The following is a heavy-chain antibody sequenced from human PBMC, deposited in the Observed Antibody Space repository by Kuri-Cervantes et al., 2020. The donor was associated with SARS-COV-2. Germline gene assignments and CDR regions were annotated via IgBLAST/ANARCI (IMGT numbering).Heavy chain of an antibody. Sequence: SETLSLTCTVSGGSISSYYWSWIRQPPGKGLEWIGYIYYSGSTNYNPSLKSRVTISVDTSKNQFSLKLSSVTAADTAVYYCAKRQDFWSGYYTPHIDYWGQGALVTVSS. J-gene: IGHJ4*02. CDR3: AKRQDFWSGYYTPHIDY. D-gene: IGHD3-3*01. V-gene: IGHV4-59*08. CDR2: IYYSGST. CDR1: GGSISSYY.